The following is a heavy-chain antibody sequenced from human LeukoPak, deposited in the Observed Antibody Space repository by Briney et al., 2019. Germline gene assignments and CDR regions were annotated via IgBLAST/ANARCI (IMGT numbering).Heavy chain of an antibody. Sequence: PGRSLRLSCAASGFTFSSYGMHWVRQAPGKGLEWVAVIWYDGSNKYYADSVKGRFTVSRDNSKNTLYLQMNSLRAEDTAVYYCARGSGSGWYNYFDYWGQGTLVTVSS. J-gene: IGHJ4*02. CDR2: IWYDGSNK. V-gene: IGHV3-33*01. CDR1: GFTFSSYG. CDR3: ARGSGSGWYNYFDY. D-gene: IGHD6-19*01.